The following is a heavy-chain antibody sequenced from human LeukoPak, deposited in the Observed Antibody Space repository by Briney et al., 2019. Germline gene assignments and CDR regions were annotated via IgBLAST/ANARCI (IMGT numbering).Heavy chain of an antibody. Sequence: GGSLRLSCAASGFTFSSYDMTWIRQAPGKGLEWVSTVSSSGVSTYYADSVKGRFAISRDNSKNTLYLQMSSLRADDTALYYCAKGRASSWYLSFYYWGQGTLVTVPS. J-gene: IGHJ4*02. V-gene: IGHV3-23*01. CDR3: AKGRASSWYLSFYY. CDR1: GFTFSSYD. CDR2: VSSSGVST. D-gene: IGHD6-13*01.